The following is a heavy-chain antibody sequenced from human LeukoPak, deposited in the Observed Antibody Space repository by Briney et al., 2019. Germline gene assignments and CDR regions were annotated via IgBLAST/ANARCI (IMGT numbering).Heavy chain of an antibody. V-gene: IGHV5-51*01. D-gene: IGHD2-15*01. Sequence: GESLKISCKGSGYSINNYWIGWVRQMPGKGLEWMGIIYPADSDIRYSPSFQGQVTISADKSISTAYLQWSSLKASDTAIYYCARQEYCSGGSCYTWFDPCGQGTLVIVSS. CDR1: GYSINNYW. J-gene: IGHJ5*02. CDR2: IYPADSDI. CDR3: ARQEYCSGGSCYTWFDP.